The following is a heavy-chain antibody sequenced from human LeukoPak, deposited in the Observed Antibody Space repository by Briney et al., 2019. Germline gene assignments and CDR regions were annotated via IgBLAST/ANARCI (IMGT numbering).Heavy chain of an antibody. D-gene: IGHD5-18*01. CDR1: GFTFDDYA. Sequence: GGSLRLSCAASGFTFDDYAMHWVRQAPGKGLEWVSLISGDGGSTYYADSVKGRFTISRDNSKNSLYLQMNSLRTEDTALYCCAKVASYSYGLYYYYGMDVWGQGTTVTVSS. V-gene: IGHV3-43*02. J-gene: IGHJ6*02. CDR3: AKVASYSYGLYYYYGMDV. CDR2: ISGDGGST.